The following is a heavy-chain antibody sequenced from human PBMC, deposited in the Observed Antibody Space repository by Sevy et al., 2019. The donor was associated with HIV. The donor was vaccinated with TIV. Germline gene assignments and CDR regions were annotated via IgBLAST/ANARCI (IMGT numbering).Heavy chain of an antibody. J-gene: IGHJ4*02. Sequence: GGCLRLSCAASGFTFSDYFMGWVRQAPGKGLEWVANVDQDGSQKNYVASVKGRFTVSRDNAKNSLYLQMNRLRVDDTAVYYSARELWPGDYWGQGTLVTVSS. D-gene: IGHD2-21*01. V-gene: IGHV3-7*01. CDR3: ARELWPGDY. CDR1: GFTFSDYF. CDR2: VDQDGSQK.